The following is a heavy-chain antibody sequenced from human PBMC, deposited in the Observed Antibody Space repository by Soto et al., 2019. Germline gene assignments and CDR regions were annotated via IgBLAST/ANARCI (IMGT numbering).Heavy chain of an antibody. Sequence: SVKVSCKASRYTFTSYGISWVRQAPGQGLEWMGWISAYNGNTNYAQKLQGRVTMTTDTSTSTAYMELRSLRSDDTAVYYCASMATYYYGSGTQGWFDPWGQGTLVTVSS. D-gene: IGHD3-10*01. CDR1: RYTFTSYG. CDR3: ASMATYYYGSGTQGWFDP. J-gene: IGHJ5*02. V-gene: IGHV1-18*01. CDR2: ISAYNGNT.